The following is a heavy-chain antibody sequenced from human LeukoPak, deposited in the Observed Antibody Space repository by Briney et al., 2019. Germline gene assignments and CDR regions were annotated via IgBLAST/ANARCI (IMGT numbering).Heavy chain of an antibody. V-gene: IGHV3-30*04. CDR3: ARSRRRELLGTYFDY. D-gene: IGHD1-26*01. Sequence: GRSLRLSCAASGFTFSSYAMSWVRQAPGKGLEWVAVISYDGNNKYYADSVEGRFTISRDNSNNTLYLQMNSLRAEDTAVYYCARSRRRELLGTYFDYWGQGTLVTVSS. J-gene: IGHJ4*02. CDR1: GFTFSSYA. CDR2: ISYDGNNK.